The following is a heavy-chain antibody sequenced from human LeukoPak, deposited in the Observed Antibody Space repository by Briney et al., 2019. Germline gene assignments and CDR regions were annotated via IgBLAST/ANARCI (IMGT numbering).Heavy chain of an antibody. J-gene: IGHJ4*02. CDR3: AIRTALYTTSWSNFDY. V-gene: IGHV3-23*01. Sequence: PGGSLRLSCAASGFTFSSSAMGWVRQAPGKGLQWVSTIITRGGSTYYTDSVKGRFTISTDSSKNTLYVQMNSLRAEDTAVYYCAIRTALYTTSWSNFDYWGQGTRVTVSS. CDR1: GFTFSSSA. D-gene: IGHD6-13*01. CDR2: IITRGGST.